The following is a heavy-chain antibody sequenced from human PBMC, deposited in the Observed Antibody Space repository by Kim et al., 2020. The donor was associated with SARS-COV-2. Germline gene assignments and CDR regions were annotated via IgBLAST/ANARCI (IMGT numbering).Heavy chain of an antibody. CDR3: ARIEGINYDILTGYRFPLDYYYYGMDV. J-gene: IGHJ6*02. D-gene: IGHD3-9*01. CDR1: GYSFTSYW. CDR2: IYPGDSDT. V-gene: IGHV5-51*01. Sequence: GESLKISCKGSGYSFTSYWIGWVRQMPGKGLEWMGIIYPGDSDTRYSPSFQGQVTISADKSISTAYLQWSSLKASDTAMYYCARIEGINYDILTGYRFPLDYYYYGMDVWGQGTTVTVSS.